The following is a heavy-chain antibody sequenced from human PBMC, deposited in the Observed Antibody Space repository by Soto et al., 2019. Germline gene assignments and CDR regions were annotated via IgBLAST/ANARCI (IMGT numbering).Heavy chain of an antibody. CDR2: IYHSGTT. D-gene: IGHD4-17*01. J-gene: IGHJ6*02. Sequence: SETLSLTCTVSGGSISSSSYYWGWIRQPPGKGLEWIGNIYHSGTTYYNPSLKSRVTISVDTSKNQFSLKLNSVTAADTAVFYCARTLAVTRYYYYHGMDVWGQGTTVTVSS. CDR3: ARTLAVTRYYYYHGMDV. V-gene: IGHV4-39*01. CDR1: GGSISSSSYY.